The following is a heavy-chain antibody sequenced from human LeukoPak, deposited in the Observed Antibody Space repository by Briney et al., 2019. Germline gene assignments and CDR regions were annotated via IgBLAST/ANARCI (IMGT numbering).Heavy chain of an antibody. J-gene: IGHJ4*02. V-gene: IGHV4-34*01. CDR2: INHSGST. CDR3: AREMAYCSSTSCFDFDY. CDR1: GGSFSGYY. Sequence: PSETLSPTCAVYGGSFSGYYWSWIRQPPGKGLEWIGEINHSGSTNYNPSLKSRVTISVDTSKNQFSLKLSSVTAADTAVYYCAREMAYCSSTSCFDFDYWGQGTLVTVSS. D-gene: IGHD2-2*01.